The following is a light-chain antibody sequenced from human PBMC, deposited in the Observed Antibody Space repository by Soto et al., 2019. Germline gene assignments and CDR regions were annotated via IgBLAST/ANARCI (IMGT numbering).Light chain of an antibody. CDR1: QSVSSN. CDR2: GAS. CDR3: HQYANSPLT. J-gene: IGKJ5*01. V-gene: IGKV3-15*01. Sequence: EIVMTQSPATLSVSPGERATLSCRASQSVSSNLAWYQQKPGQAPRLLIYGASTRATAIPARFSGSGSGTDFTLTISRLDPEDFAVYYCHQYANSPLTFGQGTRLEIK.